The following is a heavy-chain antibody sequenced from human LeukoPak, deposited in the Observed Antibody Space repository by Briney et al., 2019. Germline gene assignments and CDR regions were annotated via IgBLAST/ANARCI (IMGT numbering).Heavy chain of an antibody. CDR2: IYGGGST. V-gene: IGHV3-53*01. Sequence: GGSLRLSCAASGFTFSNYWMSWVRQAPGKGLEWVSLIYGGGSTYYADSVKGRFTISRDNSKNTLYLQMNSLRAEDTAVYYCARRGDGGRSFDYWGQGTLVTVSS. D-gene: IGHD4-23*01. CDR1: GFTFSNYW. CDR3: ARRGDGGRSFDY. J-gene: IGHJ4*02.